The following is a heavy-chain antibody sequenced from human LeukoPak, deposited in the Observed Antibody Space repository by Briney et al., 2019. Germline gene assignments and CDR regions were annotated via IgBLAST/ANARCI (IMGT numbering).Heavy chain of an antibody. CDR2: IKPHSGGT. J-gene: IGHJ4*02. Sequence: PRASVKVSCKASGFTFAGYYIHWVRQAPGQGLEWMGYIKPHSGGTNSPQKFQGRVTMTTDTSISAAYMELSSLISDDTAMYYCVREGNELLSKNFDYWGQGTLVTVSS. CDR3: VREGNELLSKNFDY. D-gene: IGHD2-21*02. CDR1: GFTFAGYY. V-gene: IGHV1-2*02.